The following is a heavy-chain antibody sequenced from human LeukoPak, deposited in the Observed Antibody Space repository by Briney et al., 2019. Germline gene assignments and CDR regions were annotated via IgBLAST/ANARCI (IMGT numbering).Heavy chain of an antibody. CDR2: IYYSGST. Sequence: PGGSLRLSCAASGFTFSSYSMNWIRQPPGKGLEWIGSIYYSGSTYYNPSLKSRVTISVDTSKNQFSLKLSSVTAADTAVYYCTGFGPNDAFDIWGQGTMVTVSS. CDR1: GFTFSSYS. V-gene: IGHV4-39*07. J-gene: IGHJ3*02. D-gene: IGHD3-10*01. CDR3: TGFGPNDAFDI.